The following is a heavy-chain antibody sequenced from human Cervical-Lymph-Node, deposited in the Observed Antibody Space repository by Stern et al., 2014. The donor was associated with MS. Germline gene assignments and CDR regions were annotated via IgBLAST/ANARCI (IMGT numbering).Heavy chain of an antibody. D-gene: IGHD4-17*01. CDR1: GFTFSSYA. CDR3: ARMTTVTNWYFDL. V-gene: IGHV3-30-3*01. CDR2: ISYDGSNK. J-gene: IGHJ2*01. Sequence: VQLVESGGGVVQPGRSLRLSCAASGFTFSSYAMHWVRQAQGKGLEWVAVISYDGSNKFHADSVKGRFTISRDNSKNTLYLQMNSLRPEDTAVYYCARMTTVTNWYFDLWGRGTLVTVSS.